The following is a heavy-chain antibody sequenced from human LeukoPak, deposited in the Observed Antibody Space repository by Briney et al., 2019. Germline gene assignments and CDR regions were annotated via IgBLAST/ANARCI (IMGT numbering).Heavy chain of an antibody. CDR1: GGSFSGYY. Sequence: SETLSLTCAVYGGSFSGYYWSWIRQPPGKGLEWIGEINHSGSTNYNPSLKSRVTISVDTSKNQFSLKLSSVAAADTAVYYCARVRRGGYKVDYWGQGTLVTVSS. D-gene: IGHD5-24*01. V-gene: IGHV4-34*01. CDR2: INHSGST. J-gene: IGHJ4*02. CDR3: ARVRRGGYKVDY.